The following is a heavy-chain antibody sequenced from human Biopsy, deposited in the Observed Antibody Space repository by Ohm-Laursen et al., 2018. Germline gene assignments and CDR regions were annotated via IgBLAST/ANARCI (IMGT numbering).Heavy chain of an antibody. CDR3: AADADGYYAEFDY. V-gene: IGHV1-69*04. CDR1: GGPSSNYA. CDR2: IVPILGHL. D-gene: IGHD5-24*01. Sequence: SVKVSCKTSGGPSSNYAFSWVRQAPGQGLERVGRIVPILGHLNYAQRFQGRVSITADKSTSYVYMELSRLTSGDTAVYYCAADADGYYAEFDYWGPGTLVTVSS. J-gene: IGHJ4*02.